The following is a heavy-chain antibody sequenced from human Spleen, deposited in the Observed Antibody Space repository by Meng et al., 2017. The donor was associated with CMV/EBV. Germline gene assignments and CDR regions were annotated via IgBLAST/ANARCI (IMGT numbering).Heavy chain of an antibody. CDR2: INNSGST. J-gene: IGHJ4*02. CDR1: GGSFSGYY. Sequence: SETLSLTCAVYGGSFSGYYLSWIRQSPGKGLEWIGEINNSGSTNYIPFLRSRVTISLDTSNKQVSLTLTSVTAADTAVYYCARESLHSGGYYAFDYWGQGALVTVSS. CDR3: ARESLHSGGYYAFDY. V-gene: IGHV4-34*01. D-gene: IGHD3-22*01.